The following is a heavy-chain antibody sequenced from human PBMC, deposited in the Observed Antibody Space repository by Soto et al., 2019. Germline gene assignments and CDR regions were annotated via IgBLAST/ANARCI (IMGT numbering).Heavy chain of an antibody. CDR2: IYHSGST. J-gene: IGHJ4*02. CDR3: ARGGVDYYDSSGYYFSPYYFDY. CDR1: GGSLSSYY. Sequence: SETLSLTCTVSGGSLSSYYWSWIRQPPGKGLEWIGYIYHSGSTYYNPSLKSRVTISVDRSKNQFSLKLSSVTAADTAVYYCARGGVDYYDSSGYYFSPYYFDYWGQGTLVTVSS. V-gene: IGHV4-59*12. D-gene: IGHD3-22*01.